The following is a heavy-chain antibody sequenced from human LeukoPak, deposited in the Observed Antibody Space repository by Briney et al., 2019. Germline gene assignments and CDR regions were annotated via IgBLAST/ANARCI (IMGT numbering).Heavy chain of an antibody. CDR2: ISSRSSSI. V-gene: IGHV3-21*01. D-gene: IGHD3-22*01. CDR1: GFTFSSNS. CDR3: ARDRGAFWYDTSGFAFDI. J-gene: IGHJ3*02. Sequence: GGSLRLSCAGSGFTFSSNSMNWVRQAPGKGLEWVSSISSRSSSIFYAESVKGRFTISRDNAKRSLYLEMNSLRAEDTAVYYCARDRGAFWYDTSGFAFDIWGQGTMVTVSS.